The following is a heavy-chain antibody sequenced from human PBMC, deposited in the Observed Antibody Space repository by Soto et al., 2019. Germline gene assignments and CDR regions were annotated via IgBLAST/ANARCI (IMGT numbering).Heavy chain of an antibody. CDR3: AKTSGYYLYDY. V-gene: IGHV1-69*13. CDR1: EAPFSSSP. Sequence: GASVKVSCKASEAPFSSSPISWVRQAPGQGLEWMGGIIPIFGTANYTQKFQGRVTITADESTSTAYMELSSLRSEDTAVYYCAKTSGYYLYDYWGQGTLVTVSS. CDR2: IIPIFGTA. J-gene: IGHJ4*02. D-gene: IGHD3-22*01.